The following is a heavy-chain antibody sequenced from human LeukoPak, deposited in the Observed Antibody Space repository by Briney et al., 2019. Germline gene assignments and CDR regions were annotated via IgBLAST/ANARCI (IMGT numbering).Heavy chain of an antibody. CDR1: GFTFSSYA. CDR3: VRGDSRDF. D-gene: IGHD6-13*01. Sequence: QPGGSLRLSCAASGFTFSSYAMHWVRQAPGKGLEWVAVISYDGSNKYYADSVKGRFTISRDNTKNSLYLQMNSLRADDSAVYYCVRGDSRDFWGQGTLVTVSS. CDR2: ISYDGSNK. J-gene: IGHJ4*02. V-gene: IGHV3-30-3*01.